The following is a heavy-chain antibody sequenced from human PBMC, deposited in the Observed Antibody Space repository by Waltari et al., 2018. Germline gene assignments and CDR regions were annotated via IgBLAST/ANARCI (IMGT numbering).Heavy chain of an antibody. V-gene: IGHV4-61*09. J-gene: IGHJ6*02. CDR2: IYTSGST. Sequence: QVQLQESGPGLVKPSQTLSLTCTVSGGSISSGSYYWSWIRQPAGKGLEWIGYIYTSGSTNYNPSLKCRVTISVDTSKNQFSLKLSSVTAADTAVYYCARERYDYYYYYGMDVWGQGTTVTVSS. CDR1: GGSISSGSYY. CDR3: ARERYDYYYYYGMDV. D-gene: IGHD1-1*01.